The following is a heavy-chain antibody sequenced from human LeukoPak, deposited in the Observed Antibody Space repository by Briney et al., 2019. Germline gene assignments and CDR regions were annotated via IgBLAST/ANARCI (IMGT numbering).Heavy chain of an antibody. CDR2: ISSSSSYI. D-gene: IGHD3-10*01. Sequence: GGSLRLSCAASGFTFSSYSMNWVRQAPGKGLEWVSSISSSSSYIYYADSVKGRFTISRDNAKNSLYLQMNSLRAEDTAVYYCARSFTYYYGSGSYYYFDYWGQGTLVTVSS. CDR1: GFTFSSYS. J-gene: IGHJ4*02. CDR3: ARSFTYYYGSGSYYYFDY. V-gene: IGHV3-21*01.